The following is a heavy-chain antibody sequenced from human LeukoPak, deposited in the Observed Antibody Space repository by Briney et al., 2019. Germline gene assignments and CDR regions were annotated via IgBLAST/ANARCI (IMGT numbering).Heavy chain of an antibody. D-gene: IGHD6-19*01. J-gene: IGHJ4*02. CDR3: ARVRRSNGWYFGH. CDR1: GFTFSDYY. CDR2: ISNTASPI. V-gene: IGHV3-11*01. Sequence: GGSLRLSCAASGFTFSDYYMSWIRQAPGKGLEWVSYISNTASPIYYADSMKGRFTISRDNPKNSLFLQMDSLRAEDTAVYYCARVRRSNGWYFGHWGQGTLVTASS.